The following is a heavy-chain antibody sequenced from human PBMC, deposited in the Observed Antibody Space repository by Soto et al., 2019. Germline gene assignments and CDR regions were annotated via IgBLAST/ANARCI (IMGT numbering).Heavy chain of an antibody. CDR1: GFTFSSYS. V-gene: IGHV3-21*01. CDR3: ARDALTDIVLMVYAIGPRDYYYYGMDV. D-gene: IGHD2-8*01. Sequence: GGSLRLSXAASGFTFSSYSMNWVRQAPGKGLEWVSSISSSSSYIYYADSVKGRFTISRDNAKNSLYLQMNSLRAEDTAVYYCARDALTDIVLMVYAIGPRDYYYYGMDVWGQGTTVTVSS. J-gene: IGHJ6*02. CDR2: ISSSSSYI.